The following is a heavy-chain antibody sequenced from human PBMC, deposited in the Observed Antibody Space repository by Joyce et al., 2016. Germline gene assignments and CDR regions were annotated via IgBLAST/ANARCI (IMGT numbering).Heavy chain of an antibody. CDR1: GGNFYDYT. CDR2: IIPIVGVA. D-gene: IGHD2/OR15-2a*01. J-gene: IGHJ3*02. Sequence: VQLVQSGAEVKKPGSSVKVSCKVSGGNFYDYTITWVRQGSGQGLEWMGRIIPIVGVANYARKFRGRVALTADKSTATAYLELNSLRLDDTAMFFCTRGRIEYSKTFNAYDIWGQGTMVTVSS. CDR3: TRGRIEYSKTFNAYDI. V-gene: IGHV1-69*04.